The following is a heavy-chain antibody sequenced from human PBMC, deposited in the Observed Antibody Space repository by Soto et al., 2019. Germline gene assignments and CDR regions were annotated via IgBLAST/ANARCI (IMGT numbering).Heavy chain of an antibody. V-gene: IGHV4-34*01. Sequence: ASETLSLSCAFYGGSFSGYYWTWIRQPPGTGLEWIGEINHSGSTNYNPSPKSRVTISVDTSRNQFSLKLTSVTAADTAVYYCARDKITGLFDYWGQGTLVTVSS. CDR2: INHSGST. D-gene: IGHD2-8*02. CDR1: GGSFSGYY. J-gene: IGHJ4*02. CDR3: ARDKITGLFDY.